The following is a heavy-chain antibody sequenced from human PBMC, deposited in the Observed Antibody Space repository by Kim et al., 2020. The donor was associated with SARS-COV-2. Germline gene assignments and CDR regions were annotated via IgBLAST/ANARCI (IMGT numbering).Heavy chain of an antibody. CDR1: GFTFSSYS. CDR2: ISSSSSYI. CDR3: ARHRDHSSGWYSGGY. Sequence: GESLRLSCAASGFTFSSYSMNWVRQAPGKGLEWVSSISSSSSYIYYADSVKGRFTISRDNAKNSLYLRMNSLRAEDTAVYYCARHRDHSSGWYSGGYWGQ. V-gene: IGHV3-21*01. D-gene: IGHD6-19*01. J-gene: IGHJ4*02.